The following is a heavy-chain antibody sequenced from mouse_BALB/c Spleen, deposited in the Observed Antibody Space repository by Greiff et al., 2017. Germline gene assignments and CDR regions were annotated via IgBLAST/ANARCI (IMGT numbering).Heavy chain of an antibody. CDR3: ARSNRYDEGYAMDY. V-gene: IGHV1-14*01. CDR2: INPYNDGT. D-gene: IGHD2-14*01. J-gene: IGHJ4*01. Sequence: EVQLQQSGPELVKPGASVKMSCKASGYTFTSYVMHWVKQKPGQGLEWIGYINPYNDGTKYNEKFKGKATLTSDKSSSTAYMELSSLTSEDSAVYYCARSNRYDEGYAMDYWGQGTSVTVSS. CDR1: GYTFTSYV.